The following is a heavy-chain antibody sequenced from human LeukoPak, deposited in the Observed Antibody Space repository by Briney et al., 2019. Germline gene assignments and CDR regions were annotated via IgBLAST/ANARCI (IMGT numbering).Heavy chain of an antibody. CDR1: GGSISSSNYY. CDR2: IYQSGST. V-gene: IGHV4-39*07. CDR3: ARKAIGSSSSWLY. Sequence: SETLSLTCTVSGGSISSSNYYWGWIRQPPGRGLEWIGNIYQSGSTYYNPSLKSRVTISLDTSKNQFSLKLSSVTAADTAVYYCARKAIGSSSSWLYWGQGTLVTVSS. D-gene: IGHD6-13*01. J-gene: IGHJ4*02.